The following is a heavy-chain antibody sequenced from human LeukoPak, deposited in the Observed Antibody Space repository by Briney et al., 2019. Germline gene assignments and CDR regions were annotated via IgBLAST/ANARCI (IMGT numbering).Heavy chain of an antibody. J-gene: IGHJ3*02. CDR3: ARRGELLPWDTDEDDAFDI. Sequence: ASVKVSCKASGGTFSTYVITWVRQAPGQGLEWVGRIIPFLGIANYAQKFQGRVTITANKSTSTAYMELSSLRSEDTAVYYCARRGELLPWDTDEDDAFDIWGQGTMVTVSS. V-gene: IGHV1-69*04. CDR2: IIPFLGIA. CDR1: GGTFSTYV. D-gene: IGHD1-26*01.